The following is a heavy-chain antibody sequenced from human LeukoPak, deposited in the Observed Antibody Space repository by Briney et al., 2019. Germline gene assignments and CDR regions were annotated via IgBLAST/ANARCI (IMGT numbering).Heavy chain of an antibody. CDR2: ARNKADRYTT. CDR1: GFMFSSNW. D-gene: IGHD3-22*01. CDR3: ARALRFSSSDYFFHY. J-gene: IGHJ4*02. Sequence: GGSLRLSCAASGFMFSSNWMSWVRQTPGKGLEWVGRARNKADRYTTEYAASVKGRFSISRDDSKNSLYLQMNSLKTEDTAVYYCARALRFSSSDYFFHYWGQGTLVTVSS. V-gene: IGHV3-72*01.